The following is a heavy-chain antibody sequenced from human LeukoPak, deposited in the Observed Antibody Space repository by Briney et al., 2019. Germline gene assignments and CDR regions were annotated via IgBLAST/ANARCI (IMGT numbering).Heavy chain of an antibody. D-gene: IGHD3-10*01. CDR2: IYYSGYT. CDR1: GFTFRNYG. J-gene: IGHJ4*02. CDR3: AKHYMGSSYNRALDY. V-gene: IGHV4-39*01. Sequence: PGGSLRLSCAASGFTFRNYGMSWIRQPPGKGLEWIGSIYYSGYTYYNPSPESRVTISVDTSKNQFSLKLSSVTAADTAIYYCAKHYMGSSYNRALDYWGQGTLVTVSS.